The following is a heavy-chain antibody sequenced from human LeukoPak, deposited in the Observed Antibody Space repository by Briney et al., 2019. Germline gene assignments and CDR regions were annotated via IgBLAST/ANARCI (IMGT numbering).Heavy chain of an antibody. CDR3: ARRGYCSSTSCQGSAYYFDY. V-gene: IGHV4-34*01. D-gene: IGHD2-2*01. Sequence: SRVTISVDTSKNQFSLKLSSVTAADTAVYYCARRGYCSSTSCQGSAYYFDYWGQGTLVTVSS. J-gene: IGHJ4*02.